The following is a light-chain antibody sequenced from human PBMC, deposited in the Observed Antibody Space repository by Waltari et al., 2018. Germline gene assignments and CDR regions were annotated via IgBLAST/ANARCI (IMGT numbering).Light chain of an antibody. Sequence: ELVLTPSPGHPSLSPGERVTLSCSASENIRSGYLAWYQQKPGQAPRLLIFGASSRASGVPDRFSGSGSWTGFVLTIIRLDPEDCAVYYCQQYGSSPLTFGGGTKVEIK. CDR2: GAS. CDR3: QQYGSSPLT. J-gene: IGKJ4*01. V-gene: IGKV3-20*01. CDR1: ENIRSGY.